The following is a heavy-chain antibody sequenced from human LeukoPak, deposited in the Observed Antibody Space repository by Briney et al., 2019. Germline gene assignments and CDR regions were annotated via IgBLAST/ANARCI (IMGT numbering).Heavy chain of an antibody. V-gene: IGHV4-39*07. D-gene: IGHD3-22*01. CDR1: GDPLNDNLYY. Sequence: SETLSLTCTVSGDPLNDNLYYWGWIRQSPGKGLEWIGAFYSSGSTSSHSSLKSRVTISVDTSRTQLSLKLDSVTDTDTAVYYCVRDGRFDSACFDSWGPGILVTVSS. CDR2: FYSSGST. J-gene: IGHJ4*02. CDR3: VRDGRFDSACFDS.